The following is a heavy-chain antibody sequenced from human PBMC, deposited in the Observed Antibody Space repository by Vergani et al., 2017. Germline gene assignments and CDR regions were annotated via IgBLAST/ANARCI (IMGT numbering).Heavy chain of an antibody. V-gene: IGHV3-23*01. CDR3: ARGLSPRQLVPPEYFQH. D-gene: IGHD6-13*01. CDR1: GSTLSRKE. CDR2: MRGSGGST. J-gene: IGHJ1*01. Sequence: EVQLLEAGGGWGQPGGGGRGEGEDGGSTLSRKERSGVRQEKGKGRGGVAGMRGSGGSTYYADCVKGRFTISRENSKNTLYLQMYSLRSEDTAVYYCARGLSPRQLVPPEYFQHWGQGTLVTVSS.